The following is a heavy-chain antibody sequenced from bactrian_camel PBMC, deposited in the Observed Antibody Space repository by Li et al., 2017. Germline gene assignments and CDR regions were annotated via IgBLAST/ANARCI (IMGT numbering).Heavy chain of an antibody. CDR3: TKWEYYSASTY. D-gene: IGHD2*01. Sequence: VQLVESGGGLVQPGGSLRLSCAASGFTFNSNDMSWVRQAPGKGLEWVSAINSGGGSTYYVDSVKGRFAISRDNTKNTLYLQMNSLKTEDMAMYYCTKWEYYSASTYWGQGTQVTVS. J-gene: IGHJ4*01. CDR1: GFTFNSND. CDR2: INSGGGST. V-gene: IGHV3S40*01.